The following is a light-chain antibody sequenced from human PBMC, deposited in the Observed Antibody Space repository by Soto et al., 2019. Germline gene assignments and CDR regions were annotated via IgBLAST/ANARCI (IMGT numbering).Light chain of an antibody. Sequence: EIVLTQSPGTLSLSPGERATLSCRASQSLTNNYFAWYQQKPGRALRLLIDGASTRATGIPDRFSGSGSATDFTLTISRLEPEDVAVYYCPQYEAVVPFGQATKVEI. CDR2: GAS. V-gene: IGKV3-20*01. CDR3: PQYEAVVP. J-gene: IGKJ1*01. CDR1: QSLTNNY.